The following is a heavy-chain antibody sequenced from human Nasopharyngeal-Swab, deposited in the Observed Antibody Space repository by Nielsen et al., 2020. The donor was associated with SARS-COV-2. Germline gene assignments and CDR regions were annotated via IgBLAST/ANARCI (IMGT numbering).Heavy chain of an antibody. Sequence: LSLTCAASGFTFDDYAMHWVRQAPGKGLEWVSGISWNSGSIGYADSVKGRFTISRDNAKNSLYLQMNSLRAEDTALYYCAKDRAYYYGSGSYWFDAFDIWGQGTMVTVSS. J-gene: IGHJ3*02. V-gene: IGHV3-9*01. CDR3: AKDRAYYYGSGSYWFDAFDI. CDR1: GFTFDDYA. CDR2: ISWNSGSI. D-gene: IGHD3-10*01.